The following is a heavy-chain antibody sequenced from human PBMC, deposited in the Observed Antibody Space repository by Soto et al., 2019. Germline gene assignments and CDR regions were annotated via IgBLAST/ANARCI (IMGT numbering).Heavy chain of an antibody. CDR1: GFTFSSYS. D-gene: IGHD2-2*01. Sequence: GGSLRLYCGASGFTFSSYSMNWVRQAPGKGLEWISHISASSRTLFYADSVKGRFTISRDNSKNTLYLQMNSLRAEDTAVYYCAKEKISTSCCNWFDPWGQGTLVTVSS. CDR3: AKEKISTSCCNWFDP. V-gene: IGHV3-48*01. CDR2: ISASSRTL. J-gene: IGHJ5*02.